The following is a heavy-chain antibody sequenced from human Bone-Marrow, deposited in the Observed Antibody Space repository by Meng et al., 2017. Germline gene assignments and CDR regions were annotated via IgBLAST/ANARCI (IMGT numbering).Heavy chain of an antibody. Sequence: QVQLVESWGSFVKPGWSLRLSCAAAGFTFSDYYMSWIRQAPGKGLEWVSYISSSGSTIYYADSVKGRFTISRDNAKNSLYLQMNSLRAEDTAVYYCASYSSGWYPPTDWGQGTLVTVSS. CDR1: GFTFSDYY. V-gene: IGHV3-11*01. D-gene: IGHD6-19*01. J-gene: IGHJ4*02. CDR2: ISSSGSTI. CDR3: ASYSSGWYPPTD.